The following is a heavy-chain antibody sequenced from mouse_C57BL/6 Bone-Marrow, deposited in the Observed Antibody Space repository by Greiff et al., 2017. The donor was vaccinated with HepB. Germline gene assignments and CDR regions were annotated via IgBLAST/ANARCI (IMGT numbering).Heavy chain of an antibody. D-gene: IGHD1-1*01. CDR1: GFSFNTYA. V-gene: IGHV10-1*01. J-gene: IGHJ3*01. Sequence: EVKLMESGGGLVQPKGSLKLSCAASGFSFNTYAMNWVRQAPGKGLEWVARIRSKSNNYATYYADSVKDRFTITRNDSENMLYLQMNNLKTEDTAMYYCVRHYYGSSYLFAYWGQGTLVTVSA. CDR2: IRSKSNNYAT. CDR3: VRHYYGSSYLFAY.